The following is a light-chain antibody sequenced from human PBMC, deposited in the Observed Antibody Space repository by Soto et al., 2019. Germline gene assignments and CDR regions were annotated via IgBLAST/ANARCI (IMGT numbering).Light chain of an antibody. Sequence: EIVLTQSPATLSLSPGERATLSCRASQSVSSYLAWYQQKSGQAPRLLIYDASNRATGIPARFSGSGSGTDFTLTISSLEPEDFAVYYCQLRSSWPRMYTFGQGTTLQI. CDR1: QSVSSY. J-gene: IGKJ2*01. CDR2: DAS. V-gene: IGKV3-11*01. CDR3: QLRSSWPRMYT.